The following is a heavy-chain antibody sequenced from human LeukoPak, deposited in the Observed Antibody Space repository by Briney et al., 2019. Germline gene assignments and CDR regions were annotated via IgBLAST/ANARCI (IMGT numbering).Heavy chain of an antibody. Sequence: SETLSLTCTVSGGSVNSGSFYWSWIRQPPGKGLERIGNIYYSGTTNYNPSLKSRVTISLDTSKNQFSLKLSSVTAADTAVYYCATMGDDFLYYFDYWGQGTLVTVSS. D-gene: IGHD2-21*02. CDR1: GGSVNSGSFY. CDR3: ATMGDDFLYYFDY. V-gene: IGHV4-61*01. CDR2: IYYSGTT. J-gene: IGHJ4*02.